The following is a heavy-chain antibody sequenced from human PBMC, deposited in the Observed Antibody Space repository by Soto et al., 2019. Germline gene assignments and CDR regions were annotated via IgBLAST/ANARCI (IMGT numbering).Heavy chain of an antibody. CDR1: GLAFSSYA. Sequence: QLLASGGGLVQPVRSLRLSFPASGLAFSSYAMGWVRQGPGKGLEWVAVVSIGGSTHYADCVRGRFTISGDNSKSQLTLQMNSLTGGATAVYFCAKFRGSRGTFDYWGQGAMVRVSS. D-gene: IGHD1-26*01. CDR2: VSIGGST. V-gene: IGHV3-23*01. J-gene: IGHJ4*02. CDR3: AKFRGSRGTFDY.